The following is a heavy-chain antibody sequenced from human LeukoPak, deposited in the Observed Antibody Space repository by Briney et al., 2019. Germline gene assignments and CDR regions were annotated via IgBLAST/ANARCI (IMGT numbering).Heavy chain of an antibody. J-gene: IGHJ4*02. Sequence: GGSLRLSCAASGFTFSSYSMNWVRQAPGKGLEWVSSISSSSSYIYYADSVKGRFTISRDNAKNSLYLQMNSLRAEDTAVYYCARDRSDLWFGDAKQDYWGQGTLVTVSS. CDR2: ISSSSSYI. CDR1: GFTFSSYS. D-gene: IGHD3-10*01. CDR3: ARDRSDLWFGDAKQDY. V-gene: IGHV3-21*01.